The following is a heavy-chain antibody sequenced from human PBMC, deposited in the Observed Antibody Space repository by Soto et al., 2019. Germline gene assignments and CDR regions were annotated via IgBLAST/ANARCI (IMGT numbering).Heavy chain of an antibody. CDR2: VVHRGTT. CDR3: ARHIGVTGTRGFDY. V-gene: IGHV4-4*02. Sequence: QVQLQESGPGLVKPSGTLSLTCAVSGASISDNNWWSWVRQPPGKGLEWIGEVVHRGTTNHNPSLRSRVTISMDKSKNQISLTLSSVTAADSAVYYCARHIGVTGTRGFDYWGQGTLVTVPS. CDR1: GASISDNNW. J-gene: IGHJ4*02. D-gene: IGHD6-19*01.